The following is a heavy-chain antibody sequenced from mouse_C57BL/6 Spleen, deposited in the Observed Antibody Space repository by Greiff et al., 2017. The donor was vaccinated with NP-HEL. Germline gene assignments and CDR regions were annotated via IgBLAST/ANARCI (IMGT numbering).Heavy chain of an antibody. Sequence: EVKLMESGEGLVKPGGSLKLSCAASGFTFSSYAMSWVRQTPEKRLEWVAYISSGGDYIYYADTVKGRFTISRDNARNTLYLQMSSLKSEDTAMYYCTSLSTMVTTTFSWFAYWGQGTLVTVSA. J-gene: IGHJ3*01. V-gene: IGHV5-9-1*02. D-gene: IGHD2-2*01. CDR2: ISSGGDYI. CDR1: GFTFSSYA. CDR3: TSLSTMVTTTFSWFAY.